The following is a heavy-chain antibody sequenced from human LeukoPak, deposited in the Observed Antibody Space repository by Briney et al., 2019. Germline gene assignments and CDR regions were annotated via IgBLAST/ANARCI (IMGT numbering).Heavy chain of an antibody. CDR3: ARGRYCSSTSCYMRFVRGFDP. CDR2: INPNSGGT. Sequence: ASVKVSCKASGYTFTGYYMHWVRQAPGQGLEWMGWINPNSGGTNYAQKFQGRVTMTRETSISTAYMELSRLRSDDTAVYYCARGRYCSSTSCYMRFVRGFDPWGQGTLVTVSS. D-gene: IGHD2-2*02. CDR1: GYTFTGYY. V-gene: IGHV1-2*02. J-gene: IGHJ5*02.